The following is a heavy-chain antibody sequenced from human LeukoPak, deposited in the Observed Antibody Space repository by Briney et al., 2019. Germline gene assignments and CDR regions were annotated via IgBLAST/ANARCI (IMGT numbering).Heavy chain of an antibody. CDR2: ISATSGNT. CDR3: GKGSTGCSRDP. Sequence: ASVKVSCKASGYTFTERGISWMRHVPGQGLEWMGWISATSGNTYYAQTFQDRVTMTTDASTSTAYMELRDLTADDTAVYYCGKGSTGCSRDPWGQGTLVTVSS. CDR1: GYTFTERG. J-gene: IGHJ5*02. D-gene: IGHD3-10*02. V-gene: IGHV1-18*01.